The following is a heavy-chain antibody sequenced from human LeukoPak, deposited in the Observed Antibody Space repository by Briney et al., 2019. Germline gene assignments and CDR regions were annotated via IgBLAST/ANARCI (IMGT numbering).Heavy chain of an antibody. CDR3: ARARDDYYYYYMDV. CDR2: IYYSGST. J-gene: IGHJ6*03. CDR1: GGSISSYY. V-gene: IGHV4-59*01. D-gene: IGHD5-24*01. Sequence: SETLSLTCTVSGGSISSYYWSWIRQPPGEGLEWIGYIYYSGSTNYNPSLKSRVTISVDTSKNQFSLKLSSVTAADTAVYYCARARDDYYYYYMDVWGKGTTVTVSS.